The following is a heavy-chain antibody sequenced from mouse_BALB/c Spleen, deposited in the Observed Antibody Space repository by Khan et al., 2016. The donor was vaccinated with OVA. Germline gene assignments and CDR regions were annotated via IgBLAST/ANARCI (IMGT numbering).Heavy chain of an antibody. J-gene: IGHJ3*01. D-gene: IGHD1-1*01. V-gene: IGHV5-9-4*01. CDR3: ATDRYYGSSPGWFAY. CDR2: ISKTGSNT. CDR1: GFTFSGYA. Sequence: EVELVESGGGLVKPGGSLKLSCAATGFTFSGYAMSWVRQTPEKRLEWVAEISKTGSNTYYPDTVTGRFTISRDNAKNTLYLEMSSLRSEDTAMYYCATDRYYGSSPGWFAYWGQGTLVTVSA.